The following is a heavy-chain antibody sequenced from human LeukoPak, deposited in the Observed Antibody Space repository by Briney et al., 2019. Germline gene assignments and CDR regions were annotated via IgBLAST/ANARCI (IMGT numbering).Heavy chain of an antibody. V-gene: IGHV4-31*03. CDR1: GGSISSGGYY. CDR2: IYYSGST. Sequence: PSETLSLTCTVSGGSISSGGYYWSWIRQHPGKGLEWIGYIYYSGSTYYNPSLKSRVTISVDTSKNQFSFKLSSVTAADTAVYYCARAAPAATLDYWGQGTLVTVSS. CDR3: ARAAPAATLDY. J-gene: IGHJ4*02. D-gene: IGHD2-15*01.